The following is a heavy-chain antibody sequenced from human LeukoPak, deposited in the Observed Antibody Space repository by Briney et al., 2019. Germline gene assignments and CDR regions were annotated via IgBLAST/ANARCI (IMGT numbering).Heavy chain of an antibody. Sequence: ASVKVSCKASGYTFTGYYIHWVRQAPGQGLEWVGRINSNSGGTDYAQKFQGRFTMTRDTSISTAYMELSRLTSDDTAVYYCGRDQGAYWGQGTLVTVSS. J-gene: IGHJ4*02. CDR3: GRDQGAY. D-gene: IGHD1-26*01. CDR1: GYTFTGYY. V-gene: IGHV1-2*02. CDR2: INSNSGGT.